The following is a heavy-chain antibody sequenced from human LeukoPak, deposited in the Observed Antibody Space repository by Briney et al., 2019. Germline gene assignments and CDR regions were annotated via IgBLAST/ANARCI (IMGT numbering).Heavy chain of an antibody. CDR3: AREVRGYSYGANDY. Sequence: SQTLSLTCTVSGGSISSGSYYWSWIRQPAGKGLEWIGRIYTSGSTNYNPSLKSRVTISVDTSKNQFSLKLSSVTAADTAVYYCAREVRGYSYGANDYWGQGTLVTVSS. V-gene: IGHV4-61*02. CDR2: IYTSGST. D-gene: IGHD5-18*01. J-gene: IGHJ4*02. CDR1: GGSISSGSYY.